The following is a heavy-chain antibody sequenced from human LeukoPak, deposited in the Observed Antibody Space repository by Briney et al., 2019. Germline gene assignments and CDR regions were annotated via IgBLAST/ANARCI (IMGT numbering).Heavy chain of an antibody. Sequence: ASVKVSCKTSGYTFTNYGIAWVRQAPGQGLEWMGWISAYNGDTKYAQKVQGRVTMTTDTPTSTAYMELRSLRSDDTAVYYCARDSKIYSDYFDYWGQGTLVTVSS. J-gene: IGHJ4*02. V-gene: IGHV1-18*01. D-gene: IGHD4-11*01. CDR2: ISAYNGDT. CDR3: ARDSKIYSDYFDY. CDR1: GYTFTNYG.